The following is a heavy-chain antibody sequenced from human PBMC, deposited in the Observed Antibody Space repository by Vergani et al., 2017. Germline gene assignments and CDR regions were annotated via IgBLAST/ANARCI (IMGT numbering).Heavy chain of an antibody. CDR2: IYSGGST. J-gene: IGHJ4*02. CDR3: AKDHGSGWSYYFDY. D-gene: IGHD6-19*01. V-gene: IGHV3-53*04. CDR1: GFTVSSNY. Sequence: EVQLLESGGGLVQPGGSLRLSCAASGFTVSSNYMSWVRQAPGKGLEWVSVIYSGGSTYYADSVKGRFTISRDNSKNTLYLQMNSLRAEDTALYYCAKDHGSGWSYYFDYWGQGTLVTVSS.